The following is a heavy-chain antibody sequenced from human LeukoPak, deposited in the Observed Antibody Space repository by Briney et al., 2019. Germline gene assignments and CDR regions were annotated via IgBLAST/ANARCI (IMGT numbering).Heavy chain of an antibody. CDR3: ARAGAVAGTQYGTDAFDI. D-gene: IGHD6-19*01. CDR1: GGSISSSNW. Sequence: SETLSLTCAVSGGSISSSNWWSWVRQPPGKGLEWIGEIYHSGSTNYNPSLKSRVTISVDKSKNQFFLKLSSVTAADTAVYYCARAGAVAGTQYGTDAFDIWGQGTMVTVSS. J-gene: IGHJ3*02. V-gene: IGHV4-4*02. CDR2: IYHSGST.